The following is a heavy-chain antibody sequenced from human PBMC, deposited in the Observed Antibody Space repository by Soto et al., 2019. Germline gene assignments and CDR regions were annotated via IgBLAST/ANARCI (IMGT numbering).Heavy chain of an antibody. D-gene: IGHD3-10*01. J-gene: IGHJ6*02. Sequence: WTWIRPLPGKGLEWLGYIYYSGTTYYNPSLQSRVIISVDTSTNQFSLKLSSVTAADTAVYYCAKDYYGSGSLGYGMDVWGQGTTVTVSS. CDR3: AKDYYGSGSLGYGMDV. CDR2: IYYSGTT. V-gene: IGHV4-31*02.